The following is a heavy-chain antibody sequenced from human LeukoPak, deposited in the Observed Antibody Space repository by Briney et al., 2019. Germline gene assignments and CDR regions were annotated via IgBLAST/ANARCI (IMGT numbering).Heavy chain of an antibody. V-gene: IGHV3-23*01. J-gene: IGHJ4*02. CDR3: ARGAYGDYDY. CDR1: GFTFSSYA. D-gene: IGHD4-17*01. Sequence: GGSLRLSCAASGFTFSSYAVSWVRQAPGKGLEWASAISARGDSTYYADSVEGRFTISRDNSKNTLYLQMNSLRGEDTALYYCARGAYGDYDYWGQGTLVTVSS. CDR2: ISARGDST.